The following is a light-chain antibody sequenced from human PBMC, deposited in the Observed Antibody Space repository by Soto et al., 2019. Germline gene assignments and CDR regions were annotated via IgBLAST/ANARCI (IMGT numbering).Light chain of an antibody. Sequence: QSVLTQPPSVSGAPGQRVTISCTGSSSNIGAGYDVHWYQQLPGTAPKLLIYGNSIRPSGVPDRFSGSKSGTSASLVITGLQAEDEADYYCQSYDSSLSGVFGGGTKLTVL. V-gene: IGLV1-40*01. CDR1: SSNIGAGYD. CDR2: GNS. J-gene: IGLJ2*01. CDR3: QSYDSSLSGV.